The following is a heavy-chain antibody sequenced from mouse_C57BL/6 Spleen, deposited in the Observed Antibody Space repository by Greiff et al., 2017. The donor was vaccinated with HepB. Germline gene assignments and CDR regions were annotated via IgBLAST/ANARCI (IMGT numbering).Heavy chain of an antibody. CDR3: ARARFITTVEADWYFDV. V-gene: IGHV1-4*01. D-gene: IGHD1-1*01. CDR1: GYTFTSYT. Sequence: QVQLQQSGAELARPGASVKMSCKASGYTFTSYTMHWVKQRPGQGLEWIGYINPSSGYTKYNQKFKDKAALTADKSSSTAYMQLSSLTSEDSAVYYCARARFITTVEADWYFDVWGTGTTVTVSS. J-gene: IGHJ1*03. CDR2: INPSSGYT.